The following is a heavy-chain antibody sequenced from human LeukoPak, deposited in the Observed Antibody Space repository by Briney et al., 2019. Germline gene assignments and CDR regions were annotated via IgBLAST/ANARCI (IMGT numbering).Heavy chain of an antibody. J-gene: IGHJ6*03. CDR2: IYTSGST. D-gene: IGHD1-7*01. CDR1: GGSISSYY. CDR3: AGDGTGTTAWRDYYYYYMDV. V-gene: IGHV4-4*07. Sequence: SETLSLTCTVSGGSISSYYWSWIRQPAGKGLEWIGRIYTSGSTSYNPSLKSRVTMSVDTSKNQFSLKLSSVTAADTAVYYCAGDGTGTTAWRDYYYYYMDVWGKGTTVTVSS.